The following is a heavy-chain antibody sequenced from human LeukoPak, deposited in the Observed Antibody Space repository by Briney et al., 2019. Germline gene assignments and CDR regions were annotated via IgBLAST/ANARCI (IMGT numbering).Heavy chain of an antibody. CDR3: VRDRPGTQIWQQYQ. D-gene: IGHD5-24*01. Sequence: GGSLRLSCAASGFTFSSYWMTWVRQAPGKGLEWVANIKQDGSEKYYVDSVKGRFTISRDNAKNSLYLQMSSLRVEDTAVYYCVRDRPGTQIWQQYQWGQGTLVTVSS. V-gene: IGHV3-7*01. CDR1: GFTFSSYW. CDR2: IKQDGSEK. J-gene: IGHJ4*02.